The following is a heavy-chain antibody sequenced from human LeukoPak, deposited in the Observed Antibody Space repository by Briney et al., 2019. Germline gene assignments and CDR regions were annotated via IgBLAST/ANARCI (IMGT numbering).Heavy chain of an antibody. CDR3: VKDRSIAAPNNDFFDS. CDR1: GFTFNRFY. J-gene: IGHJ4*02. D-gene: IGHD6-6*01. Sequence: GVSLRLSCSAPGFTFNRFYLHWVRQAPGKGLEFVSHISSNGATTYYADSVKGRFTISRDNSKNTLYLQMSSLRADDTAVYYCVKDRSIAAPNNDFFDSWGQGALVTVSS. CDR2: ISSNGATT. V-gene: IGHV3-64D*06.